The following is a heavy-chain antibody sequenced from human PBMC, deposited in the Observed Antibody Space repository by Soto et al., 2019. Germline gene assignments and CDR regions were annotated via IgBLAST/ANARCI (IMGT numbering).Heavy chain of an antibody. CDR1: GGSISSSSYY. J-gene: IGHJ5*02. CDR3: ARHEDNYYDSSGYYYVNWFDP. D-gene: IGHD3-22*01. Sequence: TSETLSLTCTVSGGSISSSSYYWGWIRQPPGKGLEWIGSIYYSGSTYYNPSLKSRVTISVDTSKNQFSLKLSSVTAADTAVYYCARHEDNYYDSSGYYYVNWFDPWGQGTLVTVSS. CDR2: IYYSGST. V-gene: IGHV4-39*01.